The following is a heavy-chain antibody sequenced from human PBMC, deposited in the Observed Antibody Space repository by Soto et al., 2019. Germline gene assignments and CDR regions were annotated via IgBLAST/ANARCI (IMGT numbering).Heavy chain of an antibody. J-gene: IGHJ5*02. Sequence: QVQLQESGPGLVKPSGTLSLTCAVSGGSISSSNWWSWVRQPPGKGLEWIGEIYHSGSTNYNPSLTSRVTISVDKSKNQFSLKLSSVTAADTAVYYCARDYVTLAVAEHLFGFDPWGQGTLVTVSS. CDR1: GGSISSSNW. CDR2: IYHSGST. CDR3: ARDYVTLAVAEHLFGFDP. D-gene: IGHD6-19*01. V-gene: IGHV4-4*02.